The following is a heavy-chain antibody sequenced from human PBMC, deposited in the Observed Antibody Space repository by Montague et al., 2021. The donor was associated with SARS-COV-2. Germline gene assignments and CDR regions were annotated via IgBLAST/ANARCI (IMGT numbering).Heavy chain of an antibody. J-gene: IGHJ3*02. D-gene: IGHD3-10*01. Sequence: SDTLSLTCTVSGGSINTYYWSWIRQPPGKGLEWIGYIYYSGSTNYNPSLKSRVTISVDTSKNQFPLKLSSVTAADTAVYYCARVTTKRTRYGSGSYRGFDAFDIWGQGTMVTVSS. V-gene: IGHV4-59*08. CDR1: GGSINTYY. CDR2: IYYSGST. CDR3: ARVTTKRTRYGSGSYRGFDAFDI.